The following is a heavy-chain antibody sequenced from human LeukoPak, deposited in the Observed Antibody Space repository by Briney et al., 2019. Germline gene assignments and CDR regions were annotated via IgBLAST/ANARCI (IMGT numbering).Heavy chain of an antibody. Sequence: SETLSLTCTVSGGSVNGYYWSWIRQTPGKGLQWLGYIYSSGRTNYNPSLDSRVTMSVDTSRNQFSLKLRSVTAADTAVYYCARGSERRDTTFDSWGPGTLVTVSS. V-gene: IGHV4-59*02. CDR1: GGSVNGYY. CDR2: IYSSGRT. J-gene: IGHJ4*02. CDR3: ARGSERRDTTFDS. D-gene: IGHD1-1*01.